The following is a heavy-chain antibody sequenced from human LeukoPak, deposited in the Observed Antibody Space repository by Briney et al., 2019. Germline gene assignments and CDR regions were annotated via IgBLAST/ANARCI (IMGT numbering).Heavy chain of an antibody. D-gene: IGHD5-12*01. J-gene: IGHJ4*02. Sequence: GGSLRLSCAASAFTFSSYGMHWVRQAPGKGLEWVAVISYDGSNKYYADSVKGRFTISRDNSKNTLYLQMNSLRAEDTAVYYCATDYSGYDYSAFDYWGQGTLVTVSS. V-gene: IGHV3-30*03. CDR3: ATDYSGYDYSAFDY. CDR1: AFTFSSYG. CDR2: ISYDGSNK.